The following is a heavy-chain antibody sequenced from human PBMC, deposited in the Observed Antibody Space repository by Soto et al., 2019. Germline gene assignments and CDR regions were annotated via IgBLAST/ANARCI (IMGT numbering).Heavy chain of an antibody. V-gene: IGHV1-69*13. Sequence: SVKVSCKASGGTFSSYAISWVRQAPGQGLEWMGGIIPIFGTANYAQRFQGRVTITADESTSTAYMELSSLRSEDTAVYYCARVTGTTFSARSSYYFDYWGQGTLVTVSS. J-gene: IGHJ4*02. D-gene: IGHD1-7*01. CDR1: GGTFSSYA. CDR2: IIPIFGTA. CDR3: ARVTGTTFSARSSYYFDY.